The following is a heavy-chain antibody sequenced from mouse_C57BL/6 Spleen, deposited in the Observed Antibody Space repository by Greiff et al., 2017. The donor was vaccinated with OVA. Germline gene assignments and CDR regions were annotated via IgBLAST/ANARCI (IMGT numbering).Heavy chain of an antibody. V-gene: IGHV1-81*01. CDR2: IYPRSGNT. CDR3: ARGGGLRRGAWFAY. J-gene: IGHJ3*01. CDR1: GYTFTSYG. Sequence: QVQLQQSGAELARPGASVKLSCKASGYTFTSYGISWVKQRTGQGLEWIGEIYPRSGNTYYNEKFKGKATLTADKSSSTAYMELRSLTSEDSAVYFCARGGGLRRGAWFAYWGQGTLVTVSA. D-gene: IGHD2-4*01.